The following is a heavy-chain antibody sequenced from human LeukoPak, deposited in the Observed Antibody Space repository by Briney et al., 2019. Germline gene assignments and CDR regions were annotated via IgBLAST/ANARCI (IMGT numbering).Heavy chain of an antibody. CDR2: IYSGGST. CDR3: AKGRLPPLSDY. J-gene: IGHJ4*02. CDR1: GFTVSSNY. V-gene: IGHV3-53*05. D-gene: IGHD4-11*01. Sequence: GGSLRLSCAASGFTVSSNYMSWVRQAPGKGLEWASVIYSGGSTYYADSVKGRFTISRDNSKNTLYLQMNSLRAEDTAVYYCAKGRLPPLSDYWGQRTLVTVSS.